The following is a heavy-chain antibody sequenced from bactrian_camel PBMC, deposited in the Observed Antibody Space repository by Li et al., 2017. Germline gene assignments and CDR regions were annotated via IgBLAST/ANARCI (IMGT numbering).Heavy chain of an antibody. CDR2: IDSDGRL. V-gene: IGHV3S6*01. D-gene: IGHD2*01. CDR1: GYTDRRYC. J-gene: IGHJ4*01. CDR3: AAANCPASGWLRLQGAAFPY. Sequence: LVASGGGSVQAGGSLRLSCAFSGYTDRRYCMAWFRQAPGKEREGVAGIDSDGRLKYADSVKGRFTISKDSTKNTLYLQMNSLKPEDTAMYYCAAANCPASGWLRLQGAAFPYWGQGTQVTVS.